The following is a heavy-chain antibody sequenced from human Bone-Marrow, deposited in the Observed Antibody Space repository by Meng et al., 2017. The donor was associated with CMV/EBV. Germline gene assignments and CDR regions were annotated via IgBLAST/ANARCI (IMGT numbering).Heavy chain of an antibody. CDR2: ISGSDSNI. J-gene: IGHJ4*02. D-gene: IGHD2-21*01. CDR3: ARSETYCGGGCYSKPDY. V-gene: IGHV3-11*01. CDR1: FTFSDYY. Sequence: FTFSDYYMSGIRQAPGKGREWVSHISGSDSNIYYAGSVRGRFTISRDNAKNLLHLQMNSLRAEDTAMYYCARSETYCGGGCYSKPDYWGQGTLVTVSS.